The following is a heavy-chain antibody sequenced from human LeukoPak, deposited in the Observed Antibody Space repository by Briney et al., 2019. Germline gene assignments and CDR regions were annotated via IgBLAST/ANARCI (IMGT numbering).Heavy chain of an antibody. CDR3: ASAPYMDV. Sequence: SVKVSCKASGGTYSSYTMSWVPQAPGQGREWMGRIIPILGIANYAQKFQGRVTITADKSTSTAYMELSSLRSEDTAVYYCASAPYMDVWGKGTTVTVSS. CDR1: GGTYSSYT. V-gene: IGHV1-69*02. CDR2: IIPILGIA. J-gene: IGHJ6*03.